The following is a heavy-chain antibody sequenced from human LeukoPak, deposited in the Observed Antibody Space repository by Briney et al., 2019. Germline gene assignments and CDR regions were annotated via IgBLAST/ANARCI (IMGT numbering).Heavy chain of an antibody. Sequence: GGSLRLSCVASGFSFSDYWMSWVRQAPGVGLEWVANIETDGDQKNYVDSVEGRFTISRDNARNSLYLQMNSLRVEDTAVYYCARDIPSGFYTPDYWGRGTLVTASS. CDR2: IETDGDQK. V-gene: IGHV3-7*01. J-gene: IGHJ4*02. CDR3: ARDIPSGFYTPDY. D-gene: IGHD5-12*01. CDR1: GFSFSDYW.